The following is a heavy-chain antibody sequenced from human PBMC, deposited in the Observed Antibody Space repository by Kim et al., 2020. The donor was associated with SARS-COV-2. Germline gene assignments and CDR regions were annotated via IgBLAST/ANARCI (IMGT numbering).Heavy chain of an antibody. CDR3: AGDTRPGVAAGTIGY. J-gene: IGHJ4*02. Sequence: DSVEGRFTISRDNSKNTLYLQMNSLRAEDTDVYYCAGDTRPGVAAGTIGYWGQGTLVTVSS. V-gene: IGHV3-30*01. D-gene: IGHD6-13*01.